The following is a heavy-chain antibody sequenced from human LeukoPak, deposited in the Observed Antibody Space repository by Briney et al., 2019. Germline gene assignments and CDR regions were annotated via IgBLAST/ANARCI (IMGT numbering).Heavy chain of an antibody. CDR3: AREAAAGPFYFDY. CDR2: IYTSGST. Sequence: SETLSLTCTVSGGSLSSYYWSWIRQPAGKGPEWIGRIYTSGSTNYNPSLKSRVTMSVDTSKNQFSLTLRSVTAADTAVYYCAREAAAGPFYFDYWGQGTLVTVSS. V-gene: IGHV4-4*07. CDR1: GGSLSSYY. D-gene: IGHD6-13*01. J-gene: IGHJ4*02.